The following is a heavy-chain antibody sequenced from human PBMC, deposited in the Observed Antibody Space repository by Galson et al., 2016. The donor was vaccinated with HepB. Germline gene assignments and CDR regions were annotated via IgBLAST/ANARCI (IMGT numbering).Heavy chain of an antibody. Sequence: SLRLSCAASGFSFSGHSMNWVRQAPGKGLEWVSYIDLSSSTIYYADSVKGRFTISRDNAKSSLYLQMNSLRDEDTAVYYCARYGSGTYLKDPFDNWGQGTLVTVSS. D-gene: IGHD3-10*01. CDR1: GFSFSGHS. V-gene: IGHV3-48*02. CDR2: IDLSSSTI. CDR3: ARYGSGTYLKDPFDN. J-gene: IGHJ4*02.